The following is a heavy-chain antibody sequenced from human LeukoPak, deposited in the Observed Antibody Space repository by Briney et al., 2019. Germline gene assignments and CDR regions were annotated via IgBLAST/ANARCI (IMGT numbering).Heavy chain of an antibody. D-gene: IGHD5-18*01. Sequence: GGSLRLSCAASGFTVSSNYMSWVRQAPGKGLERVSVIYSGGSTYYADSVKGRFTISRDNSKNTLYLQMNSLRAEDTAVYYCAKGIELWLTYFDHWGQGTLVTASS. CDR3: AKGIELWLTYFDH. CDR2: IYSGGST. V-gene: IGHV3-66*01. CDR1: GFTVSSNY. J-gene: IGHJ4*02.